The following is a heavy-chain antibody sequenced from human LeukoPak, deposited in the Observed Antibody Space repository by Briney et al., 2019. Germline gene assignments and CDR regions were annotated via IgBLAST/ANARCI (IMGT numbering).Heavy chain of an antibody. CDR3: ARAALSYYDILTGYSPGSFDI. Sequence: GGSLRLSCAASGFTFSDYYVSWIRQAPGKGLEWVSYISSSGSTIYYADSVKGRFTISRDNAKNSLYLQMNSLRAEDTAVYYCARAALSYYDILTGYSPGSFDIWGQGTMVTVSS. CDR2: ISSSGSTI. V-gene: IGHV3-11*01. D-gene: IGHD3-9*01. CDR1: GFTFSDYY. J-gene: IGHJ3*02.